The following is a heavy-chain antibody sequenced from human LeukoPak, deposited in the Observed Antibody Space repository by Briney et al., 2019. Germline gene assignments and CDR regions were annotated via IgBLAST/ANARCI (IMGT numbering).Heavy chain of an antibody. Sequence: GASVKVSCKASGGTSSIYAISWVRQAPGQGLEWMGGIIPIFGTANYAQKFQARVTITTDESTSTAYMELSSLRSEDTAVYYCARGTLGDYWFDPWGQGTLVTVSS. CDR1: GGTSSIYA. D-gene: IGHD2-21*02. J-gene: IGHJ5*02. V-gene: IGHV1-69*05. CDR2: IIPIFGTA. CDR3: ARGTLGDYWFDP.